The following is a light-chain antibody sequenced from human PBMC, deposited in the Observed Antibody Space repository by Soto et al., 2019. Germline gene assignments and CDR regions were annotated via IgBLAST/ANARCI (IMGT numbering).Light chain of an antibody. CDR2: GAS. J-gene: IGKJ3*01. V-gene: IGKV3-20*01. CDR1: QSVSSSY. Sequence: ESVLTQSPGTLSLSPGERDTLSCRASQSVSSSYLAWYQQKPGQAPRLLIYGASSRATGIPDRFSGSGSGTDFTLTISRLEPEDFAVYYCQQYGSSRLAFGPGTKVDIK. CDR3: QQYGSSRLA.